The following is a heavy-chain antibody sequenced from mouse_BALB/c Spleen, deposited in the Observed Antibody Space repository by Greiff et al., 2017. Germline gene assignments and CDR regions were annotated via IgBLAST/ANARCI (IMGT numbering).Heavy chain of an antibody. Sequence: EVKLQESGGGLVKPGGSLKLSCAASGFAFSSYDMSWVRQTPEKRLEWVAYISSGGGSTYYPDTVKGRFTISRDNAKNTLYLQMSSLKSEDTAMYYCARGEKTYYAMDYWGQGTSVTVSS. CDR1: GFAFSSYD. J-gene: IGHJ4*01. CDR2: ISSGGGST. CDR3: ARGEKTYYAMDY. V-gene: IGHV5-12-1*01.